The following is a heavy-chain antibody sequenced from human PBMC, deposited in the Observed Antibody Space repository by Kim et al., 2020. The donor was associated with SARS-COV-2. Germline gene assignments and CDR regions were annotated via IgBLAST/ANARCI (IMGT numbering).Heavy chain of an antibody. CDR3: AKEGNYDILTGYHLDYGMGV. Sequence: GGSLRLSCAASGFTFSSYGMHWVRQAPGKGLEWVAVIWYDGSNKYYADSVKGRFTISRDNSKNTLYLQMNSLRAEDTAVYYCAKEGNYDILTGYHLDYGMGVWGQGTTVTVSS. D-gene: IGHD3-9*01. CDR1: GFTFSSYG. V-gene: IGHV3-33*06. CDR2: IWYDGSNK. J-gene: IGHJ6*02.